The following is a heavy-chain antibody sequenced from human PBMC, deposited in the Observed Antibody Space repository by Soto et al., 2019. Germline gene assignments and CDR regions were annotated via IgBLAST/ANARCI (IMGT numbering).Heavy chain of an antibody. Sequence: ASVKVSCKASGYTFTSYGISWVRQALGQGLEWMGWISAYNGNTNYAQKLQGRVTMTTDTSTSTAFMELRSLRSDDTAVYYCATFLQYEEAPPWGQGTLVTVSS. D-gene: IGHD4-4*01. J-gene: IGHJ5*02. V-gene: IGHV1-18*01. CDR3: ATFLQYEEAPP. CDR1: GYTFTSYG. CDR2: ISAYNGNT.